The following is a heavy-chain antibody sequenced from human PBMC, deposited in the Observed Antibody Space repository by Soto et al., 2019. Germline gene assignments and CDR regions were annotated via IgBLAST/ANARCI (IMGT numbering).Heavy chain of an antibody. V-gene: IGHV6-1*01. Sequence: SQTLSLTCAISGDSVSSYSAAWNWIGQSPSGGLEWLGRTYYRSRFFSDYAESVKSRIIINPDTSKNQFSLQLKSVTPEDTAVYYCVRDRYSSSGWFDPWGQRTPVTVSS. CDR2: TYYRSRFFS. J-gene: IGHJ5*02. D-gene: IGHD3-10*01. CDR3: VRDRYSSSGWFDP. CDR1: GDSVSSYSAA.